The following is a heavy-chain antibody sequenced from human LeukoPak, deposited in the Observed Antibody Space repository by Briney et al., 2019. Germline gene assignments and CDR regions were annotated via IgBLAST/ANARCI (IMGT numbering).Heavy chain of an antibody. V-gene: IGHV1-69*13. CDR2: IIPIFGTA. CDR3: ARREGIAAAGDWFDP. D-gene: IGHD6-13*01. CDR1: GGTFSSYA. J-gene: IGHJ5*02. Sequence: SVTVSCKASGGTFSSYAISWVRQAPGQGLEWMGGIIPIFGTANYAQKFQGRVTITADESTSTAYMELSSLRSEDTAVYYCARREGIAAAGDWFDPWGQGTLVTVSS.